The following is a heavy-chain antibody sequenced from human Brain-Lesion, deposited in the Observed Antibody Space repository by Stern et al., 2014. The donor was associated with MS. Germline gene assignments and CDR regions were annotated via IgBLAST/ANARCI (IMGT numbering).Heavy chain of an antibody. J-gene: IGHJ6*02. CDR2: IFNSGSP. Sequence: QLQLQESGPGLVKPSQTLSLSCTVSGGSISSGGYYWSWIRQPAGKGLEWIGGIFNSGSPSYNPSLKSRVTITINPSKNQFSLRLNSMTAADTAVYYCARGRVVPGFQYYATDVWGQGTTVIVSS. D-gene: IGHD2-2*01. CDR1: GGSISSGGYY. CDR3: ARGRVVPGFQYYATDV. V-gene: IGHV4-61*02.